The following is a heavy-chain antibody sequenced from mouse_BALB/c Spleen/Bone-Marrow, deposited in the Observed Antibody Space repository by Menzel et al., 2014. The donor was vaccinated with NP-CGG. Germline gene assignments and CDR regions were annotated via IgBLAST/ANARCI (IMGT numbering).Heavy chain of an antibody. CDR1: GFSLTRNG. CDR2: IWRGGST. CDR3: AKGGITTVWYFDV. J-gene: IGHJ1*01. V-gene: IGHV2-5*01. Sequence: QVQLQQSGPGLVQPSQSLSIPCTVSGFSLTRNGVHWVRQSPGKGLEWLGVIWRGGSTDYNEAFMSRLSITKDNSKSQVFFKMNSLQGDDTAIYYCAKGGITTVWYFDVWGAGTTVTVSS. D-gene: IGHD1-1*01.